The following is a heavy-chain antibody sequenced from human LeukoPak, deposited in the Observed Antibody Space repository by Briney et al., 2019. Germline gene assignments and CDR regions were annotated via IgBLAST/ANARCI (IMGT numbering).Heavy chain of an antibody. J-gene: IGHJ4*02. CDR2: IYASGNT. V-gene: IGHV4-4*07. CDR1: GGSISSYY. Sequence: SETLSLTCTVSGGSISSYYWSWVRQPAGKGLEWIGRIYASGNTNYNPSLKGRVTMTVDTSKNQFSLNLSSVNAADTAVYYCARGRGSSWYYFDSWGQGTLVTVSS. D-gene: IGHD6-13*01. CDR3: ARGRGSSWYYFDS.